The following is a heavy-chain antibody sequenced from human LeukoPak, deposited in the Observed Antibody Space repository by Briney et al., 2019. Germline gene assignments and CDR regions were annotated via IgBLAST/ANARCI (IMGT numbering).Heavy chain of an antibody. CDR1: GGSISSSSRY. CDR3: ARHPHYYYDNSAR. Sequence: SETLSLTCTVSGGSISSSSRYWGWIRQSPGKGLEWIGNFFYSGSTYYNPSLKSRVTISVDTSKNQLSLTLTSVSAADTAVYYCARHPHYYYDNSARWGQGTLVTVSS. V-gene: IGHV4-39*01. CDR2: FFYSGST. J-gene: IGHJ4*02. D-gene: IGHD3-22*01.